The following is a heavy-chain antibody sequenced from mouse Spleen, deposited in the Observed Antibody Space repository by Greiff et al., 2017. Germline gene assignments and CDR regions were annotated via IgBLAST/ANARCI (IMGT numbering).Heavy chain of an antibody. CDR2: INPNNGGT. CDR1: GYTFTDYY. V-gene: IGHV1-26*01. Sequence: EVKVVESGPELVKPGASVKISCKASGYTFTDYYMNWVKQSHGKSLEWIGDINPNNGGTSYNQKFKGKATLTVDKSSSTAYMELRSLTSEDSAVYYCANYYGSSYGFAYWGQGTLVTVSA. D-gene: IGHD1-1*01. CDR3: ANYYGSSYGFAY. J-gene: IGHJ3*01.